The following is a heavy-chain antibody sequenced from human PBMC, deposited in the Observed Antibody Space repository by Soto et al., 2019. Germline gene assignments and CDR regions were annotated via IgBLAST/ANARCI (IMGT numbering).Heavy chain of an antibody. J-gene: IGHJ5*01. V-gene: IGHV1-46*01. CDR1: ENTFTNFF. Sequence: QGLLIQSGAEVRRPGATVKISCKASENTFTNFFFHWVRQAPGRSLEWLGMVNPTFGVTKYEQRFQSRLTMTEDTSTSTVFLEVRGLTSNHSAIYFCARVTYVDYNCLDSWGHGTLVNVSS. CDR3: ARVTYVDYNCLDS. D-gene: IGHD4-17*01. CDR2: VNPTFGVT.